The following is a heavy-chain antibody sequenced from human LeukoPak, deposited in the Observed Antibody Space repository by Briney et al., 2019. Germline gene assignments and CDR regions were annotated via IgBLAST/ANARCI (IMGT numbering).Heavy chain of an antibody. Sequence: ASVRVSSKASGYIFIDYYLHWVRQAPGQGLEWMGWMNPNSGGTNYAQKFQGRITMTGDTSTAYLELSRLRSDDTAVYYCARDLGSTVIVGGDAFDLWGQGTMVTVSS. J-gene: IGHJ3*01. CDR1: GYIFIDYY. CDR3: ARDLGSTVIVGGDAFDL. D-gene: IGHD2/OR15-2a*01. V-gene: IGHV1-2*02. CDR2: MNPNSGGT.